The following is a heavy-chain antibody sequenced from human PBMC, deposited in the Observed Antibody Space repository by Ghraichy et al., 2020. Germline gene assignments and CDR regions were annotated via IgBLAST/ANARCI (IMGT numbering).Heavy chain of an antibody. CDR2: IYYSGST. J-gene: IGHJ6*02. CDR1: GGSISSSSYY. V-gene: IGHV4-39*07. CDR3: AREGVYWGVVPAAINQNGYYYYGMDV. D-gene: IGHD2-2*01. Sequence: SETLSLTCTVSGGSISSSSYYWGWIRQPPGKGLEWIGSIYYSGSTYYNPSLKSRVTISVDTSKNQFSLKLSSVTAADTAVYYCAREGVYWGVVPAAINQNGYYYYGMDVWGQGTTVTVSS.